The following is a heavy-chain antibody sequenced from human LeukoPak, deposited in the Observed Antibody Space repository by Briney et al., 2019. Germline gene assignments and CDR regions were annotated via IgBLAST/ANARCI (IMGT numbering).Heavy chain of an antibody. J-gene: IGHJ6*03. CDR2: ISAYNGHT. D-gene: IGHD1/OR15-1a*01. V-gene: IGHV1-18*01. Sequence: ASVKVSCKASGYSFTRYGISWVRQAPGQGLEWMGWISAYNGHTKYAQKLQGRVSMTTDTSTSTAYMELRSLRSDDTAVYYCVRGAVNRYNWNNDNYYYYYMGVWGKGTTVTISS. CDR3: VRGAVNRYNWNNDNYYYYYMGV. CDR1: GYSFTRYG.